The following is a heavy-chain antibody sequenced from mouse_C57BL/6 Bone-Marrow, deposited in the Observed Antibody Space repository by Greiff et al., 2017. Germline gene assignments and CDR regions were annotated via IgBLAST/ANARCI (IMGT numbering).Heavy chain of an antibody. Sequence: QVQLQQPGAELVKPGPSVKLSCKASGYTFTSDCMHWVKQRPGQGLEWIGMIHPYSGSTNYNEKFKSKDTLTVDKSSSTAYMQLSSLTSTDSAVYYCARWGDYWGQGTSVTVSS. J-gene: IGHJ4*01. CDR2: IHPYSGST. V-gene: IGHV1-64*01. CDR3: ARWGDY. CDR1: GYTFTSDC.